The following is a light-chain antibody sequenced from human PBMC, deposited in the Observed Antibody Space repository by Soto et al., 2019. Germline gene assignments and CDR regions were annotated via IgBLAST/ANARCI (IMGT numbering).Light chain of an antibody. CDR1: SSEVGGYNY. Sequence: QSVLTQPASVSGSPGQSITISCTGTSSEVGGYNYVSWNQQHPGKATKLMIYDVSNRPSGVSNRFSGSKSGNTAFLTISGLQAEDEADYYCSSYTSSTPWVFGTGTKVTVL. J-gene: IGLJ1*01. CDR2: DVS. CDR3: SSYTSSTPWV. V-gene: IGLV2-14*01.